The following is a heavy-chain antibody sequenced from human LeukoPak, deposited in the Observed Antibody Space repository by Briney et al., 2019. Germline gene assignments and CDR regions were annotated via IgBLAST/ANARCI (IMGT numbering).Heavy chain of an antibody. D-gene: IGHD3-9*01. CDR2: IIPMFGTA. CDR3: ARDGEYYDILTGPGGRGFDY. V-gene: IGHV1-69*06. CDR1: GGTFSSYA. Sequence: GASVKVSCKASGGTFSSYAISWVRQAPGQGLEWMGGIIPMFGTANYAQKFQGRVTITADKSTSTAYMELSSLRSEDTAVYYCARDGEYYDILTGPGGRGFDYWGQGTLVSVSS. J-gene: IGHJ4*02.